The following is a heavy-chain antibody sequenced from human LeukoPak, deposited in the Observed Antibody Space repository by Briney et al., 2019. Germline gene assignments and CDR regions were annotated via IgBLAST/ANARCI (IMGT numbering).Heavy chain of an antibody. CDR2: ISSSGSTI. V-gene: IGHV3-11*01. J-gene: IGHJ4*02. D-gene: IGHD6-13*01. CDR3: AKVWSSSSWSHFDY. CDR1: GFTFSDYY. Sequence: GGSLRLSCAASGFTFSDYYMSWIRQAPGKGLEWVSYISSSGSTIYYADSVKGRFTISRDNAKNSLYLQMNSLRAEDTAVYYCAKVWSSSSWSHFDYWGQGTLVTVSS.